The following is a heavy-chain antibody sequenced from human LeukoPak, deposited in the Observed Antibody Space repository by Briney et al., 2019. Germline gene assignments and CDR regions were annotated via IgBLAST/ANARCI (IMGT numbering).Heavy chain of an antibody. D-gene: IGHD6-13*01. V-gene: IGHV3-9*03. CDR3: TKASAAADNYFDY. CDR1: GFTFDDYA. J-gene: IGHJ4*02. CDR2: ISWNSGSI. Sequence: GGSLRLSXAASGFTFDDYAMHWVWQAPGKGLEWVSGISWNSGSIGYADSVKGRFTISRDNAKNSLYLQMNSLRAEDMALYYCTKASAAADNYFDYWGQGTLVTVSS.